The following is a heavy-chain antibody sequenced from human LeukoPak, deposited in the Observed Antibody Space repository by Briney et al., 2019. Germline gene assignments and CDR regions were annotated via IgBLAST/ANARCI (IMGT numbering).Heavy chain of an antibody. Sequence: GGSLRLSCAASGFTVSNNYMSWVRQRPGKGLEWVSVIYSGGNTYYADSVRGRFTISRDNSQNTLYLQMNSLRVDDTALYFCARAGFYSGWYVVDFWGQGTLVIVSS. CDR3: ARAGFYSGWYVVDF. CDR1: GFTVSNNY. V-gene: IGHV3-53*03. J-gene: IGHJ4*02. CDR2: IYSGGNT. D-gene: IGHD6-19*01.